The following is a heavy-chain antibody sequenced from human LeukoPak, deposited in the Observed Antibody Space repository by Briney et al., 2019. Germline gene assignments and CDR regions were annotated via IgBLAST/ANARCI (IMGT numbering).Heavy chain of an antibody. J-gene: IGHJ5*02. Sequence: SGPTLGQPTQTLTLTCTFSGFSLSTSGVGVGWIRQPPGKALEWLALIYWDDDKRYSPSLKSRLTITKDTSKNQVVLTMTNMDPVDTATYYCARSPPYCGGDCYPNWFDPWGQGTLVTVSS. V-gene: IGHV2-5*02. CDR2: IYWDDDK. D-gene: IGHD2-21*02. CDR3: ARSPPYCGGDCYPNWFDP. CDR1: GFSLSTSGVG.